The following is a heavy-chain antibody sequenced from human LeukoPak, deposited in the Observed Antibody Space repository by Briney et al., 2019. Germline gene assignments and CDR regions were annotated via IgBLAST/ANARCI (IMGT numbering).Heavy chain of an antibody. CDR3: ARPYRNRFCRSPSCPMGGMDV. D-gene: IGHD2-2*01. CDR1: GGSISGSNSY. V-gene: IGHV4-39*01. CDR2: IYFSGST. J-gene: IGHJ6*02. Sequence: SETLSLTCSVSGGSISGSNSYWGWIRQAPGKGLEWIGTIYFSGSTYYTPSLKSRLSMSVDSSKNQFSLNLDSVTAADTAIYYCARPYRNRFCRSPSCPMGGMDVWGRGITVTVSS.